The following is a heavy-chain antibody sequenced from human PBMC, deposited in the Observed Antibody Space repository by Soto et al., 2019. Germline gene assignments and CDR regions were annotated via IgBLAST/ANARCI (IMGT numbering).Heavy chain of an antibody. CDR1: GFTFSSYG. Sequence: GGSLRLSCAASGFTFSSYGMHWVRQAPGKGLEWVAVISYDGSNKYYADSVKGRFTISRDNSKNTLYLQMDSLRAEDTAVYYCAKGDSSSRLSLGYWGQGTLVTVSS. CDR3: AKGDSSSRLSLGY. CDR2: ISYDGSNK. D-gene: IGHD6-13*01. V-gene: IGHV3-30*18. J-gene: IGHJ4*02.